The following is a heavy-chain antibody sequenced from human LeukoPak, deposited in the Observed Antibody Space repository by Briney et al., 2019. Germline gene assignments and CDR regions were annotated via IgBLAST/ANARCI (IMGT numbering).Heavy chain of an antibody. CDR1: GGSISSGSYY. CDR3: ARDGGSGSYYLVNWFDP. V-gene: IGHV4-61*02. D-gene: IGHD3-10*01. Sequence: SETLSLTCTVSGGSISSGSYYWSWIRQPAGKGLEWIGRIYTSGSTNYNPSLKSRVTISVDTSKNQFSLKLSSVTAADTAVYYCARDGGSGSYYLVNWFDPWGQGTLVTVSS. CDR2: IYTSGST. J-gene: IGHJ5*02.